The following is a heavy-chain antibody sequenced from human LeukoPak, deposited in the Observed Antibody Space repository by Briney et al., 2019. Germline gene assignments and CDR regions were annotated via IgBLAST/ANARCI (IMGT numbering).Heavy chain of an antibody. D-gene: IGHD3-10*01. CDR1: GFTFSNYG. CDR3: AKDYYGPSGGIDY. Sequence: GRSLRLSCAASGFTFSNYGMHWVRQAPGKGLEWVAVIWYDGSNKYYADSVKGRFTISRDNSKNTLYLQMSSLRAEDPAVYYCAKDYYGPSGGIDYWGQGTLVTVSS. J-gene: IGHJ4*02. V-gene: IGHV3-33*06. CDR2: IWYDGSNK.